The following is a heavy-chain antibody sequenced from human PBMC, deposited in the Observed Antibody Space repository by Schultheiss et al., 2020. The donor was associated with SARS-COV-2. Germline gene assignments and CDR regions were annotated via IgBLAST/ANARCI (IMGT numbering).Heavy chain of an antibody. Sequence: SETLSLTCAVYGGSFSGYYWSWIRQPAGKGLEWIGRIYTSGSTNYNPSLKSRVTISVDTSKNQFSLKLSSVTAADTAVYYCAREGVTLLWFGELFSRYGMDVWGQGTTVTVSS. CDR2: IYTSGST. CDR1: GGSFSGYY. D-gene: IGHD3-10*01. J-gene: IGHJ6*02. V-gene: IGHV4-4*07. CDR3: AREGVTLLWFGELFSRYGMDV.